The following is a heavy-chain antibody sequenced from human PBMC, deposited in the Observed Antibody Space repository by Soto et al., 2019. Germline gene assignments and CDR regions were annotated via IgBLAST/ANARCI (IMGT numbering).Heavy chain of an antibody. CDR2: INAGNGNT. J-gene: IGHJ6*02. Sequence: ASVKVSCKASGYTFTSYAMHWVRQAPGQRLEWMGWINAGNGNTKYSQKFQGRVTMTTDTSTSTAYMELRSLRSDDTAVYYCAREGPAPYYYYGMDVWGQGSTVTVSS. V-gene: IGHV1-3*01. CDR3: AREGPAPYYYYGMDV. CDR1: GYTFTSYA.